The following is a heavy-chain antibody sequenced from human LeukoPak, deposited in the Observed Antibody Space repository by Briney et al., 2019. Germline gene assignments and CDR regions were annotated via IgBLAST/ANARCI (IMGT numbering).Heavy chain of an antibody. V-gene: IGHV4-34*01. Sequence: PQETLPPTRAVNGGPFSGYYWSWIRQPPGKGLEWIGEINHSGSTNYNPSIKSRVTISVDTSKNQFSLKLSSVTAADTAVYYCARGRAARLHYWGQGTLVTVSS. CDR1: GGPFSGYY. J-gene: IGHJ4*02. D-gene: IGHD6-6*01. CDR3: ARGRAARLHY. CDR2: INHSGST.